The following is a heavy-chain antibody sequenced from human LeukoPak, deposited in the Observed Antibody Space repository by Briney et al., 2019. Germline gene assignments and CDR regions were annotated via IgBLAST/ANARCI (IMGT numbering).Heavy chain of an antibody. D-gene: IGHD3-16*01. CDR2: IYYSGST. J-gene: IGHJ5*02. V-gene: IGHV4-59*01. Sequence: SETLSLTCTVSGGSISSYYWSWIRQPPGKGLEWIGYIYYSGSTNYNPSLKSRVTISVDTSKNQFSLKLSSVTAADTAVYYCARSISDMITFGEINWFDPWGQGTLVTVSS. CDR3: ARSISDMITFGEINWFDP. CDR1: GGSISSYY.